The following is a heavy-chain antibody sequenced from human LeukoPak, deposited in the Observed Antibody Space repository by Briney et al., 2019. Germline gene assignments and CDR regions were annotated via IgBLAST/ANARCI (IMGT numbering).Heavy chain of an antibody. CDR1: GGSLSSGGYY. J-gene: IGHJ4*02. CDR2: ISYSGST. V-gene: IGHV4-31*03. D-gene: IGHD5-18*01. CDR3: ARVRGYSYGELDY. Sequence: PSQTLSLTCTVSGGSLSSGGYYWTWIRQHPGKGLEWIGHISYSGSTYYNPSLNSRVTISGGTSKSQFSLKLSSVTAADTAMYYCARVRGYSYGELDYWGQGTLVTVSS.